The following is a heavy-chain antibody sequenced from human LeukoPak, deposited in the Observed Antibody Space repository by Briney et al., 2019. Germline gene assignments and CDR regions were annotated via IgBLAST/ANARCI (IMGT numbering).Heavy chain of an antibody. CDR3: ARDYDNSGLRHFDL. CDR1: VASISDYY. J-gene: IGHJ2*01. D-gene: IGHD3-22*01. Sequence: SETLSLTCTVSVASISDYYWSWIRQPPGKGLEWIGGIYYTGTTKYNPSLTSRVTISVATSKSQFSVKLSSVTAADTAVYYCARDYDNSGLRHFDLWGRGTLVTVSS. V-gene: IGHV4-59*01. CDR2: IYYTGTT.